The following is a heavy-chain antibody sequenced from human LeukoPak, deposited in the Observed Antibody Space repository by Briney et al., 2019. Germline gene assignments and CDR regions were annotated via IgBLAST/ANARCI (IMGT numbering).Heavy chain of an antibody. V-gene: IGHV3-11*01. CDR1: GFIFSGYY. CDR3: GTHAGRTGSDD. Sequence: PGGSLRLSCATSGFIFSGYYMSWIRQAPGQGLEWVSYIRGSGNDISYADSVKGRFTISRDNAKGSLYLQMNSLRAADTAVYYCGTHAGRTGSDDWGQGTLVTVSS. J-gene: IGHJ4*02. CDR2: IRGSGNDI. D-gene: IGHD3/OR15-3a*01.